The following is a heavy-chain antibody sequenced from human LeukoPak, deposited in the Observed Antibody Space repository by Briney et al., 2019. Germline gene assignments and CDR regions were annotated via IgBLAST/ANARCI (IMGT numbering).Heavy chain of an antibody. Sequence: GASVKVSCKTSGYTFITYYIHWVRQAPGQGLEWMGWINPHGGGTNFAQKFQGRVTMTWDTSISTAYMELSRLRSDDTAVYYCAREYILTAYYGDYWGQGTLVTVSS. V-gene: IGHV1-2*02. CDR2: INPHGGGT. CDR3: AREYILTAYYGDY. D-gene: IGHD3-9*01. CDR1: GYTFITYY. J-gene: IGHJ4*02.